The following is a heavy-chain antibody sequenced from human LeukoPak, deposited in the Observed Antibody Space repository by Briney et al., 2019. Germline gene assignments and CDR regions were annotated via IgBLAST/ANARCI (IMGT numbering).Heavy chain of an antibody. CDR3: ARYDSGGFYRNFDY. D-gene: IGHD3-22*01. Sequence: SETLSLTCTVSSGSISSSSYYWGWIRQPPGTGLEWIGNIYYSGSTYYSLSLKSRVTISVDTSQSQFSLRLSSVTAADTAVYYCARYDSGGFYRNFDYWGQGTLVTVSS. CDR2: IYYSGST. CDR1: SGSISSSSYY. V-gene: IGHV4-39*01. J-gene: IGHJ4*02.